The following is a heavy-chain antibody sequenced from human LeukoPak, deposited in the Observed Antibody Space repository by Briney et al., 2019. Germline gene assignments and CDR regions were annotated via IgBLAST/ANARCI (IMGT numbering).Heavy chain of an antibody. D-gene: IGHD3-22*01. CDR2: ITGSGGST. Sequence: PGGSLRLSCAASGFTFNNYAMSWVRQAPGKGLEWVSTITGSGGSTYYADSVKGRFTISRDNSNNTLYLQMNSLRAEDTAVYYRAKSRDSSGYYLSYFDYWGQGTLVTVSS. V-gene: IGHV3-23*01. CDR1: GFTFNNYA. J-gene: IGHJ4*02. CDR3: AKSRDSSGYYLSYFDY.